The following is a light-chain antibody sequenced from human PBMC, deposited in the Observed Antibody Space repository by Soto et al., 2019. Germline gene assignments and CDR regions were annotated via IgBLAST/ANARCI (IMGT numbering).Light chain of an antibody. J-gene: IGKJ2*01. CDR3: HQYKDWPPYT. Sequence: EILMTQSRATLSFSPGERATLSCRASQRISSNVAWYQQKPGQAARLLIYGASTRATGVPASFSGGGSGTEFTLTISSLQSEDFAVYFCHQYKDWPPYTFGQGTKLEIK. CDR2: GAS. CDR1: QRISSN. V-gene: IGKV3-15*01.